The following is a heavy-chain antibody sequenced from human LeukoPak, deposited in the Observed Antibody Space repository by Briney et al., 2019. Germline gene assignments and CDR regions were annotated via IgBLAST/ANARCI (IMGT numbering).Heavy chain of an antibody. CDR3: ARDIEQQLAYYYYYYMDV. J-gene: IGHJ6*03. V-gene: IGHV3-11*01. CDR2: ISSSGSTI. D-gene: IGHD6-13*01. Sequence: GGSLRLSCAASGFTFSDYYMSWIRQAPGEGLEWVSYISSSGSTIYYADSVKGRFTISRDNAKNSLYLQMNSLRAEDTAVYYCARDIEQQLAYYYYYYMDVWGKGTLVTVSS. CDR1: GFTFSDYY.